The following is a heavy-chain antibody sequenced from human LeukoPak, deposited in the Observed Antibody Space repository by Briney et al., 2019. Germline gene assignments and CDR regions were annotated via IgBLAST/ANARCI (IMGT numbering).Heavy chain of an antibody. J-gene: IGHJ3*02. CDR2: INSDGSST. D-gene: IGHD6-19*01. V-gene: IGHV3-74*01. Sequence: PGGSLRLSCAASGFTFSSYWMHWVRQAPGKGLVWVSRINSDGSSTSYADSVKGRFTISRDNAKNTLYLQMNSLRAEDTAVYYCARDGVGYSSGWYYAFDNWGQGTMVTVSS. CDR1: GFTFSSYW. CDR3: ARDGVGYSSGWYYAFDN.